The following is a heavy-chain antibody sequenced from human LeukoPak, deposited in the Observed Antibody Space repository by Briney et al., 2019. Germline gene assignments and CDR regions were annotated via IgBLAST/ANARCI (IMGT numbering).Heavy chain of an antibody. J-gene: IGHJ3*02. V-gene: IGHV4-39*07. CDR3: ARDYRGLVVAADAFDI. Sequence: SETLSLTCTVSGGSISSSSYYWGWIRQPPGKGLEWIGSIYYSGTTNYNPSLRSRVTISVDTSKNQFSLKLSSVTAADTAVYYCARDYRGLVVAADAFDIWGQGTMVTVSS. D-gene: IGHD2-15*01. CDR1: GGSISSSSYY. CDR2: IYYSGTT.